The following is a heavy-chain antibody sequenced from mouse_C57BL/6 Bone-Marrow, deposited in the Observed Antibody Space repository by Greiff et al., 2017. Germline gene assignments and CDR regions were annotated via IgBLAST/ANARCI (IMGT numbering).Heavy chain of an antibody. CDR2: ISNGGGST. D-gene: IGHD1-1*01. CDR1: GFTFSDYY. V-gene: IGHV5-12*01. J-gene: IGHJ3*01. Sequence: EVKLVESGGGLVQPGGSLKLSCAASGFTFSDYYMYWVRQTPEKRLEWVAYISNGGGSTYYPDTVKGRFTISRDNAKNTLYLQMSRLKSEDTAMYYCARPLYITTEVDPVAYWGQGTLVTVSA. CDR3: ARPLYITTEVDPVAY.